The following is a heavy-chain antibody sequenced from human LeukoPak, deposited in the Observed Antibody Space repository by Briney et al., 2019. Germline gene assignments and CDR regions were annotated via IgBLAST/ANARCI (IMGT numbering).Heavy chain of an antibody. CDR3: ARHFKHRGGYYYGLDV. CDR1: GYSFTNFW. CDR2: IFPGDSDT. D-gene: IGHD3-10*01. V-gene: IGHV5-51*01. Sequence: GESLKISCQGSGYSFTNFWVAWMRQMPGKGLEWMGIIFPGDSDTKYSPSFQGQVTISADRSISAAYLQWSSLKASDTAIYYCARHFKHRGGYYYGLDVWGQGTTVTVSS. J-gene: IGHJ6*02.